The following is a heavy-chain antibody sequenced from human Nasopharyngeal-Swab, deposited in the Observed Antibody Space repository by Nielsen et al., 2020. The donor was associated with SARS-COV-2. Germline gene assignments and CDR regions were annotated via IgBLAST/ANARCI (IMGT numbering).Heavy chain of an antibody. CDR1: GGSFSGYY. D-gene: IGHD3-22*01. V-gene: IGHV4-34*12. Sequence: SETLSLTCAVYGGSFSGYYWGWIRQPPGKGLEWIGNIFYSGSTYYNPSLKSRVTISVDTSKNQFSLKLTSVTAADAAVYYCVRRPYSFGYRDTFDIWGQGTMVTVSS. J-gene: IGHJ3*02. CDR3: VRRPYSFGYRDTFDI. CDR2: IFYSGST.